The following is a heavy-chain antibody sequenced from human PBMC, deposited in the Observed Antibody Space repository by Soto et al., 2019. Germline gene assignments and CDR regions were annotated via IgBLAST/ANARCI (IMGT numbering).Heavy chain of an antibody. CDR3: AKRRVTGGRMGV. CDR1: GFTFSSYV. V-gene: IGHV3-30*18. J-gene: IGHJ6*02. D-gene: IGHD2-21*02. Sequence: GGSLRLSCAASGFTFSSYVMHWVRQAPGKGLEWVAVISYDGSNKYYADSVKGRFTISRDNSKNTLYLQMSSLRAEDTAVYYCAKRRVTGGRMGVWGQGITVTVSS. CDR2: ISYDGSNK.